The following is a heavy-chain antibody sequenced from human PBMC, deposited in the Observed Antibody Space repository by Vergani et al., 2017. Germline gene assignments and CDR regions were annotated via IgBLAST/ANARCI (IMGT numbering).Heavy chain of an antibody. J-gene: IGHJ4*02. V-gene: IGHV4-61*02. CDR2: IYTGGST. CDR1: GGSISTGSFY. CDR3: SREDRYCSGGSCYS. Sequence: QVQLQESGPGLVKPSQTLSLTCAVSGGSISTGSFYWTWIRQPAGKVLEWIGRIYTGGSTNYNSSLKSRVTISLDTSKNQFSLKLSSVTAADTAVYYCSREDRYCSGGSCYSWGQGTLVTVSS. D-gene: IGHD2-15*01.